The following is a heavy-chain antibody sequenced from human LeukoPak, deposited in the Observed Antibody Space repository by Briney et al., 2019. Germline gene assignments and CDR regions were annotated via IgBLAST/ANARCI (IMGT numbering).Heavy chain of an antibody. V-gene: IGHV4-61*02. J-gene: IGHJ6*03. CDR3: ARGGSTLHSAGGHDIEFYYYYYMDV. D-gene: IGHD3-9*01. Sequence: PSETLSLTCTVSGDSITSGSYYWSWIRQPAGKGLEWIGRIFISGGTNYNPSPRSRVTMSLDTSKNQFSLKLYSVTAADTAVYYRARGGSTLHSAGGHDIEFYYYYYMDVWGKGTTVTISS. CDR1: GDSITSGSYY. CDR2: IFISGGT.